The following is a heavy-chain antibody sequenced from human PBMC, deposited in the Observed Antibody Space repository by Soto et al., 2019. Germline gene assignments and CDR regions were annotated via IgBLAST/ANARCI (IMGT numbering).Heavy chain of an antibody. CDR1: GFNFKKFA. V-gene: IGHV3-23*01. J-gene: IGHJ4*02. CDR2: ISCCGGSA. CDR3: AKADGQQWLIPHLDN. D-gene: IGHD6-19*01. Sequence: EVQLLESGGGVVQQGGSLRLSCVASGFNFKKFAMAWVRQAAGEGLEWVSGISCCGGSASYADSVKGRFIIARDDSKNTVSLQLNSLRVEDTAQYYCAKADGQQWLIPHLDNWGQGTLVTVS.